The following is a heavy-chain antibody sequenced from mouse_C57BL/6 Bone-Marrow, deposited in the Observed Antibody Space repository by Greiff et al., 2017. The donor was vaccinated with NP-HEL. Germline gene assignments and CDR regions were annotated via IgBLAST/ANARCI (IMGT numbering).Heavy chain of an antibody. V-gene: IGHV1-81*01. D-gene: IGHD1-1*01. CDR3: ARRGFYYYGSRGYCDY. Sequence: QVQLQQSGAELARPGASVKLSCKASGYTFTSYGISWVKQRTGQGLEWIGEIYPRSGNTYYNEKFKGKATLTADKSSSTAYMELRSLTSEDSAVYFCARRGFYYYGSRGYCDYWGQGTTLTVSS. CDR1: GYTFTSYG. CDR2: IYPRSGNT. J-gene: IGHJ2*01.